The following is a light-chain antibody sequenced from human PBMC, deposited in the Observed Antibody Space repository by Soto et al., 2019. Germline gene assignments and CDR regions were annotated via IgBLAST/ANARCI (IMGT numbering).Light chain of an antibody. CDR2: RNN. V-gene: IGLV1-47*01. J-gene: IGLJ2*01. CDR1: SSNIGSNY. Sequence: QSVLTQPPSASGTPGQRVTISCSGSSSNIGSNYVYWYQQLPGTAPKLLIYRNNQRPSRVPDRFSGSKSGTSASLAISGLRSEDEADYYCAAWDDSLSGLFGGETKLTVL. CDR3: AAWDDSLSGL.